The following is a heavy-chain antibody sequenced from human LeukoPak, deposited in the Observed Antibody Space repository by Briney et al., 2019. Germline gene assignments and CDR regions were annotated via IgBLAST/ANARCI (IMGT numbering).Heavy chain of an antibody. J-gene: IGHJ5*02. CDR1: GGSVSGYY. D-gene: IGHD6-6*01. Sequence: SETLSLTCTVSGGSVSGYYWSWIRQPPGKGLEWIGYIYYSGRTNYNPSLKSRVTISVDTSENQFSLKLTSVTAADKAVYYCARDREYSSSGLVWFDPWGHGILVTVSS. CDR2: IYYSGRT. CDR3: ARDREYSSSGLVWFDP. V-gene: IGHV4-59*02.